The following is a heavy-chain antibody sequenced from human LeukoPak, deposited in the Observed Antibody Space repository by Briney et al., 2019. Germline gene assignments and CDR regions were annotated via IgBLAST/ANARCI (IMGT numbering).Heavy chain of an antibody. V-gene: IGHV1-69*04. CDR3: ARVIEANWFDP. Sequence: LVKVSCKASGGTFSSYAISWVRQAPGQGLEWMGRIIPILGIANYAQKFQGRVTITADKSTSTAYMELSSLRSEDTAVYYCARVIEANWFDPWGQGTLVTVSS. CDR2: IIPILGIA. J-gene: IGHJ5*02. CDR1: GGTFSSYA.